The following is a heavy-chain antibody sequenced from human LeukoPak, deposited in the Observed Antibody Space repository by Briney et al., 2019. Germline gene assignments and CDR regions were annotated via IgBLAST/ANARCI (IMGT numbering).Heavy chain of an antibody. D-gene: IGHD1-26*01. Sequence: SETLSLTCTVSSGSISSYYWSWIRQPPGKGLEWIGFIYYSGSTNYNPSLKSRVSISVDTSKNQFSLKLSSVTAADTGVYYCARGGVVGATTNFDYWGQGTLVTVSS. CDR3: ARGGVVGATTNFDY. J-gene: IGHJ4*02. CDR1: SGSISSYY. V-gene: IGHV4-59*01. CDR2: IYYSGST.